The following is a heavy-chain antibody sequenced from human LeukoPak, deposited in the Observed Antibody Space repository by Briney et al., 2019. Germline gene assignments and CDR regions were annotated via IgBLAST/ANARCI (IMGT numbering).Heavy chain of an antibody. CDR1: GGSISSYY. D-gene: IGHD3-10*01. Sequence: SETLSLTCTVSGGSISSYYWSWLRQPAGKGLACIGRIYNSGSTTYNPSLKSRVTMSVDTSKNQYSLKLSSVTAANTAVYYCARDSGTTGEVKFDPWGQGTLVTVSS. CDR2: IYNSGST. J-gene: IGHJ5*02. CDR3: ARDSGTTGEVKFDP. V-gene: IGHV4-4*07.